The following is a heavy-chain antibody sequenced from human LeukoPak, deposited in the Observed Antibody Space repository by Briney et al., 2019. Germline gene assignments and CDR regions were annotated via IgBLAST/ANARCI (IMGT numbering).Heavy chain of an antibody. Sequence: GGSLRLSCAASGITFSGDDMNWVRQAPGKGLEWISYISSRSSTVYYADSVKGRFTISRDNAKNSLYLRMNSLRAEDTAVYYCARDGRSNHGRPGRYFFYYYMDVWGKGTTVTVSS. CDR3: ARDGRSNHGRPGRYFFYYYMDV. D-gene: IGHD1-14*01. J-gene: IGHJ6*03. CDR2: ISSRSSTV. CDR1: GITFSGDD. V-gene: IGHV3-48*04.